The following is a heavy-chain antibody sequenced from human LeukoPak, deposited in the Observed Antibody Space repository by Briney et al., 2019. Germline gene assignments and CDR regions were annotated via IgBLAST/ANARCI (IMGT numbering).Heavy chain of an antibody. CDR1: GFTFCSYA. CDR2: ISYDGSNN. CDR3: ARVGSGY. V-gene: IGHV3-30*04. Sequence: GRSLRLSCAASGFTFCSYAMHWVRQAPGKGLEWVAVISYDGSNNYYADSVKGRFTISRDNSKNTLYLQMNSLRAEDTAVYYCARVGSGYWGQGTLVTVSS. J-gene: IGHJ4*02. D-gene: IGHD3-3*01.